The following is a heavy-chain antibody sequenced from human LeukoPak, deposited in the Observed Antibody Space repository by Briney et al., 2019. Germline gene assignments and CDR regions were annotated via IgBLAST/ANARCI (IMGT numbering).Heavy chain of an antibody. CDR2: ISAYNGNT. Sequence: GASVKVSCKASGYTFTKYAISWVRQAPGQGLEWMGWISAYNGNTNYAQKLQGRVTMTRDTSTSTVYMELSSLRSEDTAVYYCAAGSAYSSSWFLLDYWGQGTLVTVSS. J-gene: IGHJ4*02. CDR1: GYTFTKYA. CDR3: AAGSAYSSSWFLLDY. D-gene: IGHD6-13*01. V-gene: IGHV1-18*01.